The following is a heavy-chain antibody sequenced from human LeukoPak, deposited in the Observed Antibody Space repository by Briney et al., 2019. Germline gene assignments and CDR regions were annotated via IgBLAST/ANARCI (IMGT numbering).Heavy chain of an antibody. CDR3: ARVGYFDWLFFDY. J-gene: IGHJ4*02. V-gene: IGHV4-59*01. D-gene: IGHD3-9*01. Sequence: SETLSLTCTVSGGSISSYYWSWIRQPPGKGLEWIGYIYYSGSTNYDPSLKSRVTISVDTSKNQFSLKLSSVTAADTAVYYCARVGYFDWLFFDYWGQGTLVTVSS. CDR1: GGSISSYY. CDR2: IYYSGST.